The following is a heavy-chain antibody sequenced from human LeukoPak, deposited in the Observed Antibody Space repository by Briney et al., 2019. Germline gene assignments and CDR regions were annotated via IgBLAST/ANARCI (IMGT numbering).Heavy chain of an antibody. D-gene: IGHD1-1*01. CDR2: INVDGSGT. CDR1: GFTFSDHW. V-gene: IGHV3-74*01. J-gene: IGHJ3*02. CDR3: ASNPWNDAFDI. Sequence: PGGSLRLSCEASGFTFSDHWMHWVRQAPGKGLVWVARINVDGSGTNYADSVKGRFTISRDNFKNTLYLQMNSLRAEDTAVYYCASNPWNDAFDIWGQGTMVTVSS.